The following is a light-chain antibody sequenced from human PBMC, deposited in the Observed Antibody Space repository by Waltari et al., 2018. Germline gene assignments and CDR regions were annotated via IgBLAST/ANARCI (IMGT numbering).Light chain of an antibody. Sequence: EIVLTQFPDTLSVSPGERATLSCRASQNIDGRNLAWYQPKPGQAPSLLIFGASTRATGIPDRFGGSGSGTDFNLTISRVEPEDVARFYCQYYDSSSFSFGPGTKVDL. V-gene: IGKV3-20*01. CDR2: GAS. CDR1: QNIDGRN. J-gene: IGKJ3*01. CDR3: QYYDSSSFS.